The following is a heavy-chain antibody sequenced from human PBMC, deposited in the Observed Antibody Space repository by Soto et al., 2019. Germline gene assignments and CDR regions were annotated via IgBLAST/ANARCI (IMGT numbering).Heavy chain of an antibody. CDR2: IYYSGST. V-gene: IGHV4-31*03. CDR3: ARETLLNGSY. CDR1: GGSISSGGYY. J-gene: IGHJ4*02. D-gene: IGHD2-21*01. Sequence: QVQLQESGPGLVKPSQTLSLTCTVSGGSISSGGYYWSWIRQHPGKGLEWIGYIYYSGSTYYNPYLKIRVTISVDTTKNQSALKLSAMTAADTAAYYCARETLLNGSYWGQGTLVTVSS.